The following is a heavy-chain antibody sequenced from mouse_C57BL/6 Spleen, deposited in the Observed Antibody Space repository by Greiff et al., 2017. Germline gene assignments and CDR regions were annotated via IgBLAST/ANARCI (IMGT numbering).Heavy chain of an antibody. CDR3: ARRATSYYYGSSQYWYFDV. V-gene: IGHV5-6*02. CDR1: GFTFSSYG. Sequence: EVNVVESGGDLVKPGGSLKLSCAASGFTFSSYGMSWVRQTPDKRLEWVATISSGGSYTYYPDSVKGRITITRDNAKNTRYLQLRSLKSEDTAMYCCARRATSYYYGSSQYWYFDVWGTGTTVTVSS. D-gene: IGHD1-1*01. CDR2: ISSGGSYT. J-gene: IGHJ1*03.